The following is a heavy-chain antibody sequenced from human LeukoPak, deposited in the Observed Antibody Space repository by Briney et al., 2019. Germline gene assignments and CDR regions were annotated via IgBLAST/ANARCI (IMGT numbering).Heavy chain of an antibody. CDR1: GFTFSSHW. CDR2: INADGSAT. V-gene: IGHV3-74*01. D-gene: IGHD2-2*01. J-gene: IGHJ5*02. Sequence: PGGSLRLSCAASGFTFSSHWMHWVRQAPEKGLVGVSHINADGSATYYAAPVKGRFTISRDNARNTLYLQMHSLTAEDTGVYYCVRGALRDCSYTSCTRGNWFDPWGRGTLVTVSS. CDR3: VRGALRDCSYTSCTRGNWFDP.